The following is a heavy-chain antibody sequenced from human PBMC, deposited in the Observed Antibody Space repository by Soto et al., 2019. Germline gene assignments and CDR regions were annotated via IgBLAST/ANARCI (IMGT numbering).Heavy chain of an antibody. J-gene: IGHJ6*02. CDR3: AKDSRYSSSAGNYYHYGMDV. V-gene: IGHV3-30*18. Sequence: LRLSCAASGFTFSSYGMHWVRQAPGKGLEWVAVISYDGSNKYYADSVKGRFTISRDNSKNTLYLQMNSLRAEDTAVYYCAKDSRYSSSAGNYYHYGMDVWGQGTTVTVSS. CDR1: GFTFSSYG. D-gene: IGHD6-6*01. CDR2: ISYDGSNK.